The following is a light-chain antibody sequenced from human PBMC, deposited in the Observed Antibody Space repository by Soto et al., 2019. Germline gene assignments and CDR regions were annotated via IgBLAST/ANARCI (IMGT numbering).Light chain of an antibody. J-gene: IGLJ1*01. CDR1: SSDVGHYKY. CDR2: EVT. Sequence: QSFLTQPASVSGSPGQSITISCTGTSSDVGHYKYVSWYQQHPGKAPKLMIYEVTHRPSGVSNRFSGSKSGNTASLTISGLQAEDEADYYCSSYTSSDTLVFGTGTKLTVL. V-gene: IGLV2-14*01. CDR3: SSYTSSDTLV.